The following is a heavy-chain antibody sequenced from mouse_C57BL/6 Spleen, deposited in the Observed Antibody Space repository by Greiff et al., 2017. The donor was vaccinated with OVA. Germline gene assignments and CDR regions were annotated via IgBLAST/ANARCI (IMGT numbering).Heavy chain of an antibody. D-gene: IGHD2-2*01. CDR2: IYPGDGDT. CDR3: ARGGGYDYWYFDV. J-gene: IGHJ1*03. CDR1: GYAFSSSW. Sequence: QVQLQQSGPELVKPGASVKISCKASGYAFSSSWMNWVKQRPGKGLEWIGRIYPGDGDTNYNGKFKGKATLTADKSSSTAYMQLSSLTSEDSAVYSGARGGGYDYWYFDVWGTGTTVTVSS. V-gene: IGHV1-82*01.